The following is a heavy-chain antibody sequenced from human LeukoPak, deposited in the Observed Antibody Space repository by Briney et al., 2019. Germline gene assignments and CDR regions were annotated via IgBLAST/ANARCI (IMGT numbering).Heavy chain of an antibody. CDR3: ARGMVRGPTAPFDY. D-gene: IGHD3-10*01. CDR2: ISSSSSTI. V-gene: IGHV3-48*01. J-gene: IGHJ4*02. Sequence: GSLRLSCAASGFTFSSFSMDWVRQAPGKGLEWVSYISSSSSTIYYADSVKGRFTISRDNAKNSLYLQMNSLRAEDTAVYYCARGMVRGPTAPFDYWGQGTLVTVSS. CDR1: GFTFSSFS.